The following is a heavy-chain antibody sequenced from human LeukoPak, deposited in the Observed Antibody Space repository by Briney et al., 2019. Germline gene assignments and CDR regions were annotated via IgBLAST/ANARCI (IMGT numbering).Heavy chain of an antibody. CDR1: GFTFEDYG. Sequence: GGSLRLSCAASGFTFEDYGMSWVRQAPGKGLEWVSGINWNGGSTGYADSVKGRFTISRDNAKNCLYLQMNSLRAEDTAFYYCARGGYSDYMGDCGQGPVVTVSS. V-gene: IGHV3-20*04. D-gene: IGHD4-11*01. CDR3: ARGGYSDYMGD. CDR2: INWNGGST. J-gene: IGHJ1*01.